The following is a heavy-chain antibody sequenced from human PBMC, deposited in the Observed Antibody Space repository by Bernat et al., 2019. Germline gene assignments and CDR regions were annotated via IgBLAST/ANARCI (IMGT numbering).Heavy chain of an antibody. V-gene: IGHV4-61*01. CDR3: ARDREILTGYYKGMDV. CDR2: IYCSGST. Sequence: QVQLQESGPGLVKPSETLSLTCTVSGGSVSSGSYYWSWIRQPPGKGLEWIGYIYCSGSTNYNPSLKSRVTISVDTSKNQFSLKLSSVTAADTAVYYCARDREILTGYYKGMDVWGKGTTVTVSS. CDR1: GGSVSSGSYY. D-gene: IGHD3-9*01. J-gene: IGHJ6*03.